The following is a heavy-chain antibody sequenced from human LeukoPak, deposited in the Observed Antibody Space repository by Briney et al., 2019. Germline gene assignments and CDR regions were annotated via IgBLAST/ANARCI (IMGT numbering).Heavy chain of an antibody. D-gene: IGHD3-22*01. CDR3: AREYNYYDSSGWDAFEI. V-gene: IGHV4-59*01. J-gene: IGHJ3*02. CDR1: GGSISTYY. Sequence: SETLSLTCTVSGGSISTYYWNWIRQPPGKGLEWIGYIYYSGSTNYNPSLTGRVTISVDTSKNQFSLKLSSVTAADTTVYYCAREYNYYDSSGWDAFEIWGQGTMVTVSS. CDR2: IYYSGST.